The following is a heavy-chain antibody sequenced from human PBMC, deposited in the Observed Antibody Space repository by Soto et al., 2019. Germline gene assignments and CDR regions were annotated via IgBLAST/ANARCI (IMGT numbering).Heavy chain of an antibody. CDR3: ARPQWSSPNYYVDV. J-gene: IGHJ6*03. Sequence: EVQLVESGGGLVQPGASLTLSCVASGFTLSSYWMHWVRQAPGQGLLWVSRINADGGTTYYVDSVRGRFTAARDNAKNTLYLQMSSLTSDDTAVYYCARPQWSSPNYYVDVWGNGTAVTVSS. D-gene: IGHD6-19*01. V-gene: IGHV3-74*01. CDR2: INADGGTT. CDR1: GFTLSSYW.